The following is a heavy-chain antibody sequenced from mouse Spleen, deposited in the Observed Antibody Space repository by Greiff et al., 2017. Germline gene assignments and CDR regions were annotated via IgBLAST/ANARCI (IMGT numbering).Heavy chain of an antibody. CDR1: GYSITSGYY. Sequence: EVQLQQSGPGLVKPSQSLSLTCSVTGYSITSGYYWNWIRQFPGNKLEWMGYISYDGSNNYNPSLKNRISITRDTSKNQFFLKLNSVTTEDTATYYCARADVGFAYWGQGTLVTVSA. J-gene: IGHJ3*01. V-gene: IGHV3-6*01. CDR3: ARADVGFAY. CDR2: ISYDGSN.